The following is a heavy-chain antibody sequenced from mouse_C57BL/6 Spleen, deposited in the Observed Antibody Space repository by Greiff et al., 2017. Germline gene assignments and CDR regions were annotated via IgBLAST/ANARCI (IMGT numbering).Heavy chain of an antibody. Sequence: VQLQQSGPEPVKPGASVKISCKASGYSFTSYYIHWVKQRPGQGLEWIGWIYPGSGNTKYNEKFKGKATLTADTSSSTAYMQLSSLTSEDSAVYYCASYDYDYYAMDYWGQGTSVTVSS. J-gene: IGHJ4*01. V-gene: IGHV1-66*01. D-gene: IGHD2-4*01. CDR1: GYSFTSYY. CDR2: IYPGSGNT. CDR3: ASYDYDYYAMDY.